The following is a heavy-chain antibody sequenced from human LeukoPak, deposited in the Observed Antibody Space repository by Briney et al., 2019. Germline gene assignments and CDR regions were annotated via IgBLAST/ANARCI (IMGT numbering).Heavy chain of an antibody. CDR1: GFTFSSYV. J-gene: IGHJ4*02. V-gene: IGHV3-23*01. CDR2: ISGSGGST. D-gene: IGHD1-26*01. CDR3: AKDGSWEPHDY. Sequence: PGGSLRLSCAASGFTFSSYVMNWVRQAPGKGLEWVSGISGSGGSTYYADSVKGRFTISRDSSNNTLYLQMNSLRAEDTAVYYCAKDGSWEPHDYWGQGTLVTVSS.